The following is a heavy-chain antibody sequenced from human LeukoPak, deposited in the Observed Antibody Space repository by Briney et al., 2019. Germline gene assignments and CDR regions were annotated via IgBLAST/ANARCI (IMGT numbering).Heavy chain of an antibody. J-gene: IGHJ4*02. D-gene: IGHD6-19*01. CDR2: IYTSGST. CDR1: GGSISSYY. CDR3: ARDSRLGYSSAL. Sequence: SETLSLTCTVSGGSISSYYWSWIRQPAGKGLEWIGRIYTSGSTNYNPSLNSRVTMSVDTPKNQFSLNLSSVTAADTAVYYCARDSRLGYSSALWGQGTLVTVSS. V-gene: IGHV4-4*07.